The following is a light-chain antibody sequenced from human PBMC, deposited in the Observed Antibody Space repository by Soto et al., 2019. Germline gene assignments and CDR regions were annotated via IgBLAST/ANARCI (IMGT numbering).Light chain of an antibody. CDR3: QQSYTVPLT. Sequence: DIQMTQSASTLSASVGDRVTISCRASQIISSFLNWYQQKPGKAPKLLIFLASSLQSGVPSRFSGSGSGADFTLTISSLQPEDFATYYCQQSYTVPLTLGQGTKVDIK. CDR1: QIISSF. J-gene: IGKJ1*01. CDR2: LAS. V-gene: IGKV1-39*01.